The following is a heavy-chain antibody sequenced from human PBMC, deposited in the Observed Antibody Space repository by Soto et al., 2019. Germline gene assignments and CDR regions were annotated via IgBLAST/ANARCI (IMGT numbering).Heavy chain of an antibody. CDR2: ISGSGGTT. CDR1: GFTFSSYA. CDR3: AKVRCNTSFDEVSFFDY. D-gene: IGHD3-3*01. J-gene: IGHJ4*02. Sequence: SLRVSCPASGFTFSSYAMSWVRQSPVKGLEFVSTISGSGGTTYYADSVKGRFTISRDNSKNTLYLQMNSLRDEDTAVYYCAKVRCNTSFDEVSFFDYLGQGTLVTVSS. V-gene: IGHV3-23*01.